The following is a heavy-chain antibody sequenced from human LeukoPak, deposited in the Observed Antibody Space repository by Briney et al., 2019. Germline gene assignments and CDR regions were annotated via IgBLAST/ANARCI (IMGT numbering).Heavy chain of an antibody. J-gene: IGHJ6*02. D-gene: IGHD4-23*01. CDR1: GFTFSSYG. CDR2: IWYDGGNK. Sequence: GGSLRLSCAASGFTFSSYGMHWVRQAPGKGLEWVAVIWYDGGNKYYADSVKGRFTISRDNSKNTLYLQMNSLRAEDTAVYYCARNKAVARKTLYSMAVWAQGTT. CDR3: ARNKAVARKTLYSMAV. V-gene: IGHV3-33*08.